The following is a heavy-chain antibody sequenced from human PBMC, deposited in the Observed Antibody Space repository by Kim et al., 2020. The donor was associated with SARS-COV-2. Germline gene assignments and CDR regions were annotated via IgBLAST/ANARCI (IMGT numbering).Heavy chain of an antibody. D-gene: IGHD3-22*01. CDR1: GFTFSSYW. V-gene: IGHV3-7*01. Sequence: GGSLRLSCAASGFTFSSYWMSWVRQAPGKGLEWVANIKQDGSEKYYVDSVKGRFTISRDNAKNSLYLQMNSLRAEDTAVYYCAALRGRYYASSGYYSGKDCDYWGEGTLVT. CDR2: IKQDGSEK. J-gene: IGHJ4*02. CDR3: AALRGRYYASSGYYSGKDCDY.